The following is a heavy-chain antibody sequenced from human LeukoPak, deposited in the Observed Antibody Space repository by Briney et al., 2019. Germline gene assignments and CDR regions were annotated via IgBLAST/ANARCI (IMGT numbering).Heavy chain of an antibody. Sequence: PSETLSLTCAVSGYSISSGYYWGWIRQPPGKGLEWIGSIYHSGSTYYNPSLKSRVTISVDTSKNQFSLKLSSVTASDTAVYYCARLIPRMTTVTTNWLDPWGQGTLVTVSS. D-gene: IGHD4-11*01. V-gene: IGHV4-38-2*01. CDR1: GYSISSGYY. CDR3: ARLIPRMTTVTTNWLDP. J-gene: IGHJ5*02. CDR2: IYHSGST.